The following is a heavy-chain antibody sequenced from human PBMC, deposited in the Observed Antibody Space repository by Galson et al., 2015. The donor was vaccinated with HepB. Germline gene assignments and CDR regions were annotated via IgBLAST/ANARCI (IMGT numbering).Heavy chain of an antibody. V-gene: IGHV3-64D*06. D-gene: IGHD5-24*01. J-gene: IGHJ4*02. CDR2: ISSNGGNT. CDR3: VKGGLRWLQYHFDY. CDR1: GYTFSSYA. Sequence: ALRLSCAASGYTFSSYAMHWVRQAPGEGLEYVSVISSNGGNTYYTDSVKVRFTISRDNSKNTLYLQMSSLRAEDTAVYYCVKGGLRWLQYHFDYWGQGTLVTVSS.